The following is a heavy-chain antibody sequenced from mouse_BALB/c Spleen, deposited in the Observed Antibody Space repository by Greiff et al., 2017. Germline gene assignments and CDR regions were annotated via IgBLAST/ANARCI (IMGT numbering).Heavy chain of an antibody. V-gene: IGHV3-8*02. J-gene: IGHJ1*01. Sequence: EVQLVDSGPSLVKPSQTLSLTCSVTGDSITSGYWNWIRKFPGNKLEYMGYISYSGSTYYNPSLKSRISITRDTSKNQYYLQLNSVTTEDTATYYCARYVYDGYYWYFDVWGAGTTVTVSS. CDR1: GDSITSGY. CDR2: ISYSGST. D-gene: IGHD2-3*01. CDR3: ARYVYDGYYWYFDV.